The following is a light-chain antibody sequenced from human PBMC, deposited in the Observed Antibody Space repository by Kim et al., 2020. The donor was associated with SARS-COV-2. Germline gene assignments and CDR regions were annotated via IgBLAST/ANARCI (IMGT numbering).Light chain of an antibody. J-gene: IGKJ3*01. Sequence: DIQMTQSPSSLSASVGDRVTITCRTSQNINSHLNWYHQKPGRAPKLLIYAASTLQGGVPSRFSGSGSETDFTLTISSLQPEVFATYFCKQTYIPPFPSGPGTKVDI. CDR3: KQTYIPPFP. V-gene: IGKV1-39*01. CDR2: AAS. CDR1: QNINSH.